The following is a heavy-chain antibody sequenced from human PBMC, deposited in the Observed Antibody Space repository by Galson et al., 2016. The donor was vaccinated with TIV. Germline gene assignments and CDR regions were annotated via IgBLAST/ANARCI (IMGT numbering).Heavy chain of an antibody. Sequence: SLRLSCAASGFIFNIYAMTWVRQAPGKGLEWVSHISGSGASTYYADSVKGRFTISRDSSKNTLYLQMNSLRAEDTAVYYCAKDWDIEWGLFYFDYWGQGTLLTVSS. CDR1: GFIFNIYA. J-gene: IGHJ4*02. D-gene: IGHD1-26*01. CDR2: ISGSGAST. CDR3: AKDWDIEWGLFYFDY. V-gene: IGHV3-23*01.